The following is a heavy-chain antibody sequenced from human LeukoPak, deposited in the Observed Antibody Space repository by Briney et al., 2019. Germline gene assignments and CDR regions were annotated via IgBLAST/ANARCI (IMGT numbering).Heavy chain of an antibody. CDR2: IYYSGST. D-gene: IGHD5-18*01. J-gene: IGHJ4*02. CDR1: GGSISSSSYY. Sequence: SETPSLTCTVSGGSISSSSYYWGWIRQPPGKGLEWIGCIYYSGSTYYNPSLKSQVTISVDTSKNQFSLELSSVTAADTAVYYCARRFSYGYGIDYWGQGTLVTVSS. CDR3: ARRFSYGYGIDY. V-gene: IGHV4-39*01.